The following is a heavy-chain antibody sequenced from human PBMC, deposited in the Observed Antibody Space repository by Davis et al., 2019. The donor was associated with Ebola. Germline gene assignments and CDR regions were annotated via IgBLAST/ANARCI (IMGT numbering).Heavy chain of an antibody. CDR3: ARGGYCSGGSCKTYYYYGMDV. CDR1: GYTFTSYG. D-gene: IGHD2-15*01. J-gene: IGHJ6*02. V-gene: IGHV1-18*01. Sequence: ASVKVSCKASGYTFTSYGISWVRQAPGQGLEWMGWISAYNGNTNYAQKLQGRVTMTTDTSTSTAYMELRSLRSDDTAVYYCARGGYCSGGSCKTYYYYGMDVWGQGTTVTVSS. CDR2: ISAYNGNT.